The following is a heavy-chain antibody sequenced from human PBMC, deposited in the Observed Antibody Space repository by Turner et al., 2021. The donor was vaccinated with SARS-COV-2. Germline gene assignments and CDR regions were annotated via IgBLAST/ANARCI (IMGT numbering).Heavy chain of an antibody. V-gene: IGHV5-51*03. CDR3: ARSTLGMGGWLDP. CDR2: IYPGDSDT. CDR1: GYSFTSYW. J-gene: IGHJ5*02. Sequence: EVQLLQSGAAVKKTGESLKISCKGSGYSFTSYWIAWVRQMPGKGLEWMGFIYPGDSDTRYSPSFQGKVTISADKSISTAFMQWSSLKAADTAMYYVARSTLGMGGWLDPWGQGTLVTVSS. D-gene: IGHD7-27*01.